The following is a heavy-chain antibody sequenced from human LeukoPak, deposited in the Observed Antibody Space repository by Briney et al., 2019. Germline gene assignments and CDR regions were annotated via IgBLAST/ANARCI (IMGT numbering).Heavy chain of an antibody. J-gene: IGHJ4*02. V-gene: IGHV3-66*01. CDR1: GFTVSDNY. CDR3: ARPLREYCSSTSCNRIYFDY. CDR2: IYSGGKT. D-gene: IGHD2-2*01. Sequence: PGGSLKLSCAASGFTVSDNYMSWVRQAPGKGLEWVSVIYSGGKTYYADSVKGRLTISRENSKNTLYLQMNSLRAEDTAVYYCARPLREYCSSTSCNRIYFDYWGQGILVTVSS.